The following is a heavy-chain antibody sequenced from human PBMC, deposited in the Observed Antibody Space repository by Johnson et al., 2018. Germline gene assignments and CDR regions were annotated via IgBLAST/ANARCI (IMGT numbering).Heavy chain of an antibody. V-gene: IGHV3-15*01. D-gene: IGHD5-18*01. J-gene: IGHJ6*03. Sequence: VQLVQSGGGLVKPGGSLRLSCAASEFTFINAWMTWVRQAPGKGLEWVGRIRSESDGGPTEYAAPVNGRFTISRDDSKNTLHLQMKSLKTENTAVYYCTTDPSDTAMVIYYYYYYMDVWGKGTTVTVSS. CDR1: EFTFINAW. CDR3: TTDPSDTAMVIYYYYYYMDV. CDR2: IRSESDGGPT.